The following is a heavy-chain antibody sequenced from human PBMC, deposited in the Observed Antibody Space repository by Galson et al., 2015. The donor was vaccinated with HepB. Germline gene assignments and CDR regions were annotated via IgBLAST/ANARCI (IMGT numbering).Heavy chain of an antibody. CDR3: ASGVNARGY. CDR2: INTAQGNT. Sequence: SVKVSCKASGYNFFNHALHWVRQAPGQRLEWMGWINTAQGNTKYAQNFQGRVTLTRDTSATTAYMELSSLRSEDTAVYYCASGVNARGYWGQGTLVTVSA. J-gene: IGHJ4*02. D-gene: IGHD2-21*01. CDR1: GYNFFNHA. V-gene: IGHV1-3*04.